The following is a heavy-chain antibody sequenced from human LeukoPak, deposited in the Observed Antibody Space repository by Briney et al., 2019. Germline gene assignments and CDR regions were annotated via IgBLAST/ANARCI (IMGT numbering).Heavy chain of an antibody. Sequence: GGSLRLSCVASEFVFSNHAMIWVRQAPGKGLEWISSITSDSSNIFYANSVRGRFTISRDNAKNTLYLQMNSLRAEDTAVYYCARFDYGDYAGAADYWGQGTLVTVSS. V-gene: IGHV3-21*01. CDR2: ITSDSSNI. J-gene: IGHJ4*02. CDR3: ARFDYGDYAGAADY. D-gene: IGHD4-17*01. CDR1: EFVFSNHA.